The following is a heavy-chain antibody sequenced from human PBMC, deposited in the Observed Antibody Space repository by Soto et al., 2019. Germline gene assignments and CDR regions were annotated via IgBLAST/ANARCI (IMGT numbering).Heavy chain of an antibody. CDR1: GFSLNTDGEG. V-gene: IGHV2-5*01. D-gene: IGHD1-1*01. CDR2: DYWHDDE. CDR3: AHRIRERRALDA. Sequence: SGATLVNPTQTVTLTCTFSGFSLNTDGEGVGWIRQPPGKPLGLLAPDYWHDDERYRPSLKNRLAFLTDTSKNQWVRTMIHLDPVGTGTYYCAHRIRERRALDAWGQGTVVTV. J-gene: IGHJ4*01.